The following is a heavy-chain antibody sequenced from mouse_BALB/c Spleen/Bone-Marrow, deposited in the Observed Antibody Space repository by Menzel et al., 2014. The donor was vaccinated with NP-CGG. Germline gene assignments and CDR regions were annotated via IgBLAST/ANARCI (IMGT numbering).Heavy chain of an antibody. CDR2: IRNKANGYTT. V-gene: IGHV7-3*02. J-gene: IGHJ3*01. CDR1: GFTFTDYY. CDR3: ARDYGNYVRFAY. Sequence: EVKVVESGGGLVQPGGSLRLSCATSGFTFTDYYMSWVRQPPGKALEWLGFIRNKANGYTTEYSASVKGRFTISRDNSQSILYLQMNTLRAEDRAIYYCARDYGNYVRFAYWGQGTLVTVSA. D-gene: IGHD2-1*01.